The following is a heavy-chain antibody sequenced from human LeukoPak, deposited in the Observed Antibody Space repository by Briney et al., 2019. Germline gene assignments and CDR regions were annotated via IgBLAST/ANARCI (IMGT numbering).Heavy chain of an antibody. V-gene: IGHV3-48*03. Sequence: GGSPRLSCAASGFTFSSYEMNWVRQAPGKGLEWVSYISGSGTTIYYPDSVKGRFTISRDNAKNSLYLQMNSLRAEDTAVYYCARVRIPTVTTGVHYFDYWGQGTLVTVSS. D-gene: IGHD4-17*01. CDR1: GFTFSSYE. CDR3: ARVRIPTVTTGVHYFDY. J-gene: IGHJ4*02. CDR2: ISGSGTTI.